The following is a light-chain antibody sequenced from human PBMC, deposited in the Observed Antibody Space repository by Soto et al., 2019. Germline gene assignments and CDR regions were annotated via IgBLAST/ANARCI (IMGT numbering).Light chain of an antibody. V-gene: IGKV3-20*01. CDR3: QQYGSSIT. CDR1: QSVSSNY. J-gene: IGKJ5*01. CDR2: GAS. Sequence: EIVLTQSPGNLSLSPGERATLSCRASQSVSSNYLAWYQQKPGQAPRLLIYGASSRATGIPDRFSGSGSGTDFTLTISRLEPEDFAVYYCQQYGSSITFGQGTRLEIK.